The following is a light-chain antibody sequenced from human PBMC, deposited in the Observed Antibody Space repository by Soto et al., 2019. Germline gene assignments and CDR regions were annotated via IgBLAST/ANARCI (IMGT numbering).Light chain of an antibody. CDR1: QDISNY. CDR2: AAS. CDR3: QQSYISPQT. Sequence: IRISQSAYSLYENVGGRVTLTSQTSQDISNYLNWYQQKPGKAPKLLIYAASSLLGGVPSRVSGSGSGTDFTLTISSLQPEDVAIYYCQQSYISPQTFGQGTKVDIK. J-gene: IGKJ1*01. V-gene: IGKV1-39*01.